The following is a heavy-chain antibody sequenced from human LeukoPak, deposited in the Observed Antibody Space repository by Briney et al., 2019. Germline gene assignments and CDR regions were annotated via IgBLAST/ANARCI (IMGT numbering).Heavy chain of an antibody. D-gene: IGHD3/OR15-3a*01. Sequence: PGGSLRLSCVASGFPFSAYAMSWVRQAPNKGLEWVSGIRGSGDPAYYAESVKGRFTVYRDNFRNIVYLQMNSLRAEDTALYYCAKDLSSGTGRGFDHWGQETLVSVSS. CDR3: AKDLSSGTGRGFDH. CDR2: IRGSGDPA. CDR1: GFPFSAYA. J-gene: IGHJ4*02. V-gene: IGHV3-23*01.